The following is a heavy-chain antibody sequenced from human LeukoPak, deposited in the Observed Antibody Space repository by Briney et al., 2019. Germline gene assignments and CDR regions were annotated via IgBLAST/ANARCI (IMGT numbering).Heavy chain of an antibody. D-gene: IGHD3-9*01. CDR2: IYSGGST. Sequence: PGGSLRLSCAASGFTVSSNYMSWVRQAPGKGLEWVSVIYSGGSTYYADSVKGRFTISRDNAKNSLYLQMNSLRAEDTAVYYCARTYDILTGYSPVFDYWGQGTLVTVSS. CDR1: GFTVSSNY. V-gene: IGHV3-53*01. CDR3: ARTYDILTGYSPVFDY. J-gene: IGHJ4*02.